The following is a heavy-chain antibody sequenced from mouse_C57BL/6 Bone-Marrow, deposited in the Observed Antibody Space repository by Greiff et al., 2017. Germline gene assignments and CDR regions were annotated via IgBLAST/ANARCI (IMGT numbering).Heavy chain of an antibody. CDR3: ARLGPSTIVTPFAY. J-gene: IGHJ3*01. V-gene: IGHV1-50*01. CDR1: GYTFTSYW. D-gene: IGHD2-5*01. CDR2: IDPSDSYT. Sequence: VQLQQSGAELVKPGASVKLSCKASGYTFTSYWMQWVKQRPGQGLEWIGEIDPSDSYTNYNQKFKGKATLTVDTSSSTAYMQLSSLTSEDSAVYYGARLGPSTIVTPFAYWGQGTLVTVSA.